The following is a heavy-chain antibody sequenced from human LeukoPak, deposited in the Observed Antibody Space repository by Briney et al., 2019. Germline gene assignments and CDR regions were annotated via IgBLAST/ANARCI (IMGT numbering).Heavy chain of an antibody. J-gene: IGHJ4*02. CDR3: ARSWDYYDSSGPFY. D-gene: IGHD3-22*01. CDR2: IIPIFGTA. V-gene: IGHV1-69*01. CDR1: GGTFSSYA. Sequence: GSSVKVSCKASGGTFSSYAISWVRQAPGQGLEWMGGIIPIFGTANYAQKFQGRVTITADESTSTAYMELSSLRSEDTAVYYCARSWDYYDSSGPFYWGQGTLVTVSS.